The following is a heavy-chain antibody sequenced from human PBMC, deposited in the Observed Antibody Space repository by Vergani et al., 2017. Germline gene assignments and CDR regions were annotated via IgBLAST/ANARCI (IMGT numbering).Heavy chain of an antibody. CDR2: ISYDGSNK. CDR3: ARTCSGGSCYMWYFDL. CDR1: GFTFSSYG. V-gene: IGHV3-30*03. Sequence: QVQLVESGGGVVQPGRSLRLSCAASGFTFSSYGMHWVRQAPGKGLEWVAVISYDGSNKYYADSVKGRFTISRDNSKNTLYLQMNSLRAEDTAVYYCARTCSGGSCYMWYFDLWGRGTLVTVSS. D-gene: IGHD2-15*01. J-gene: IGHJ2*01.